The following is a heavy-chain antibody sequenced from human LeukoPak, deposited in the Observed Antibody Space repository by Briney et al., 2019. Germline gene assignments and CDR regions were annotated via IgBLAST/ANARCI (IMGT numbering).Heavy chain of an antibody. CDR2: IIPIFGTA. CDR3: ARGYDFWSGYFDP. Sequence: SVKVSCKASGGTFSSYAISWVRQAPGQGLEWMGGIIPIFGTANYAQKFQGRVTITAGESTSTAYMELSSLRSEDTAVYYCARGYDFWSGYFDPWGQGTLVTVSS. CDR1: GGTFSSYA. V-gene: IGHV1-69*01. J-gene: IGHJ5*02. D-gene: IGHD3-3*01.